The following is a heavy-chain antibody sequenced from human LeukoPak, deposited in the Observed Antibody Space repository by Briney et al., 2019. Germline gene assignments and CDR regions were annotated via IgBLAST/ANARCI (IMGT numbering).Heavy chain of an antibody. D-gene: IGHD3-22*01. CDR1: GFTFSDYY. CDR3: ARDRSYYYDSSRYYNY. CDR2: ISSSGSTI. V-gene: IGHV3-11*01. J-gene: IGHJ4*02. Sequence: GGSLRLSCAASGFTFSDYYMSWIRQAPGKGLEWVSYISSSGSTIYYADSVKGRFTISRDNAKNSLYLQMNSLRAEDTAVYYCARDRSYYYDSSRYYNYWGQGTLVTVSS.